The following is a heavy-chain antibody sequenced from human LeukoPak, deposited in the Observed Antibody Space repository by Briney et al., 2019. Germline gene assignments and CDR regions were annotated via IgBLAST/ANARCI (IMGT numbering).Heavy chain of an antibody. CDR3: AKLWWSASSSVY. CDR1: GFTFSSYA. V-gene: IGHV3-48*01. Sequence: GGSLRLSCAASGFTFSSYAMNWVRQAPGRGLEWVSYIGPSGTAIYYADSVKGRFTISRDNSKNTLYLQMNSLRAEDTAVYYCAKLWWSASSSVYWGQGTLVTVST. D-gene: IGHD2-21*01. J-gene: IGHJ4*02. CDR2: IGPSGTAI.